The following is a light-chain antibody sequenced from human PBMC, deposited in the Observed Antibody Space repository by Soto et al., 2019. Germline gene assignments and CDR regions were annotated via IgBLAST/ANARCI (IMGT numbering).Light chain of an antibody. Sequence: QSVLTQPPLVSGAPGQRVTISCTGSSSNIGARYDVHWYQQLPGTAPKLLIYGNSNRPSGVPDRFSGSKSGTSASLAITGLQAEDDADYYCQSYDSSLSGSVVFGGGTKLTVL. CDR1: SSNIGARYD. CDR3: QSYDSSLSGSVV. J-gene: IGLJ2*01. CDR2: GNS. V-gene: IGLV1-40*01.